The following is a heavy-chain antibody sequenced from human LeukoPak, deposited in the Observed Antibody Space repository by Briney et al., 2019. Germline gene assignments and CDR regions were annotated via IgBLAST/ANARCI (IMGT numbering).Heavy chain of an antibody. V-gene: IGHV3-30-3*01. CDR3: ARDPGGFWSGYPDY. D-gene: IGHD3-3*01. Sequence: PGGSLRLSCAASGFTFSSYAMHWVRQAPGKGLEWVAVISYDGSNKYYADSVKGRFTISRDNSKNTLYLQMNSLRAEDTAVYYCARDPGGFWSGYPDYWGQGTLVTVSS. CDR2: ISYDGSNK. CDR1: GFTFSSYA. J-gene: IGHJ4*02.